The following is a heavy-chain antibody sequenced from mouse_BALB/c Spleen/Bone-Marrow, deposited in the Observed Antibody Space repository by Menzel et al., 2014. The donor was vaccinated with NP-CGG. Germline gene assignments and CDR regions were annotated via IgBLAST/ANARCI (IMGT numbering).Heavy chain of an antibody. CDR3: ARRYYGSSFSYFDY. CDR1: GLTFSSFG. D-gene: IGHD1-1*01. CDR2: ISSGSSTI. V-gene: IGHV5-17*02. Sequence: EVNLVESGGGLVQPGGSRKLSCAASGLTFSSFGMHWVRQAPEKGLEWVAYISSGSSTIYYADTVKGRFTISRDNPKNTLFLQMTSLRSEDTAMYYCARRYYGSSFSYFDYWGQGTTLTVSS. J-gene: IGHJ2*01.